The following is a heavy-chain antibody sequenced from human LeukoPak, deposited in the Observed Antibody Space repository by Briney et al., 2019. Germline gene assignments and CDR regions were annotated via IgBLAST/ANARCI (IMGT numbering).Heavy chain of an antibody. CDR1: GGSISSYY. CDR3: ARGAAGTGAADY. V-gene: IGHV4-59*01. CDR2: THYSGST. J-gene: IGHJ4*02. D-gene: IGHD6-13*01. Sequence: SETLSLTCTVSGGSISSYYWSWIRQPPEKGLEWIGYTHYSGSTKYNPSLKSRLTMSLDTSRNQFSLRLSSVTAADTAVYFCARGAAGTGAADYWGQGTLVTVSS.